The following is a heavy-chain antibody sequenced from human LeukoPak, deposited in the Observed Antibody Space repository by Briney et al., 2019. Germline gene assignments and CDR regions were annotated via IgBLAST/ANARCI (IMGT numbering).Heavy chain of an antibody. CDR1: GFIFSNYA. Sequence: QPGGSLRLPCAASGFIFSNYAMSWVRQAPGKGLEWVSVISGSGGSTYYADSAKGRFTISRDNSKNILYLQMNSLRVEDTAIYYCVVSGWHYSGYWGQGTLVTVSS. J-gene: IGHJ4*02. V-gene: IGHV3-23*01. CDR3: VVSGWHYSGY. CDR2: ISGSGGST. D-gene: IGHD6-19*01.